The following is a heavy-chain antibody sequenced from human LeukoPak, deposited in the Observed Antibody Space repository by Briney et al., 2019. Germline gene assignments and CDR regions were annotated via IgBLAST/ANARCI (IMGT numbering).Heavy chain of an antibody. CDR2: ISYDGSNK. Sequence: AGGSLRLSCAASGFTFSSYGMHWVRQAPGKGLEWVAVISYDGSNKYYADSVKGRFTISRDNSKNTLYLQMNSLRAEDTAVYYCVKEGHGSSLDYWGQGTLVTVSS. J-gene: IGHJ4*02. CDR1: GFTFSSYG. V-gene: IGHV3-30*18. D-gene: IGHD6-13*01. CDR3: VKEGHGSSLDY.